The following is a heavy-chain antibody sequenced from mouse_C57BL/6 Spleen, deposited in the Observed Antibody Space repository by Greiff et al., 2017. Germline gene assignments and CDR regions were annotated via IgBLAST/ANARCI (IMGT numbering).Heavy chain of an antibody. CDR1: GYAFSSYW. Sequence: VQLQESGAELVKPGASVKISCKASGYAFSSYWMNWVKQRPGKGLEWIGQIYPGDGDTNYNGKFKGKATLTADKSPSTAYMQLSSLTSEDSAVYFCARQGLRRPYFDYWGQGTTLTVSS. CDR2: IYPGDGDT. V-gene: IGHV1-80*01. D-gene: IGHD2-4*01. CDR3: ARQGLRRPYFDY. J-gene: IGHJ2*01.